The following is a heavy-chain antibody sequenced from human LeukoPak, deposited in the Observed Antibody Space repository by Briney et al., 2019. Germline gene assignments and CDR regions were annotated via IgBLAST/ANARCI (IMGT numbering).Heavy chain of an antibody. CDR2: INLNNDDT. CDR3: ARGYYYDSSGYYQLDY. V-gene: IGHV1-2*04. CDR1: GYTFTGYY. D-gene: IGHD3-22*01. Sequence: ASVKVSCTASGYTFTGYYMHWVRQAPGQGLEWMGWINLNNDDTNYAQKFQGWVTMTRDTSISTAYMELSRLRSDDTAVYYCARGYYYDSSGYYQLDYWGQGTLVTVSS. J-gene: IGHJ4*02.